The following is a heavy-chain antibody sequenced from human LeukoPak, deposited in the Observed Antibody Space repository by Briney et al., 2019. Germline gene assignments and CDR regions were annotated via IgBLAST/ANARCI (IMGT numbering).Heavy chain of an antibody. V-gene: IGHV3-48*01. CDR2: ISGSSSTI. J-gene: IGHJ4*02. CDR3: ARRVFSDY. Sequence: GGSLRLSCAASGFTFSSYSMNWVRQAPGKGLEWVSYISGSSSTIYYADSVKGRFTISRDNAKNSLYLQMNSLRAEDTAVYYCARRVFSDYWGQGTLVTVSS. CDR1: GFTFSSYS. D-gene: IGHD3-9*01.